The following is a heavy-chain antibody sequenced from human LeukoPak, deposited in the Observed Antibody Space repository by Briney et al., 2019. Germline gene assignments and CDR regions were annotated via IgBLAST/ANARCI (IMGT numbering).Heavy chain of an antibody. CDR3: ARNPYGSGTWDV. J-gene: IGHJ6*02. D-gene: IGHD3-10*01. CDR1: GYRFTTYD. V-gene: IGHV1-8*01. Sequence: ASVKVSCKASGYRFTTYDINWLRQASGQGLEWVGWMSPDSGNTGCAQKFQGGVTMTRNNPISTAYLELSSLTSEDTAVYYCARNPYGSGTWDVWGQGTTVTVSS. CDR2: MSPDSGNT.